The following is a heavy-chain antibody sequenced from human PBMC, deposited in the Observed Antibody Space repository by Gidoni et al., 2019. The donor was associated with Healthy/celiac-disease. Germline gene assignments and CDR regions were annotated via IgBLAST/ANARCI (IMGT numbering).Heavy chain of an antibody. CDR3: ARQGTDFWSGFGGYYGMDV. Sequence: EVQLVQSGAEVKKPGESLKISCTGSGYSFTSYWIGWVRQMPGKGLEWMGIIYPGDSDTRYSPSFQGQVTISADKSISTAYLQWSSLKASDTAMYYCARQGTDFWSGFGGYYGMDVWGQGTTVTVSS. J-gene: IGHJ6*02. D-gene: IGHD3-3*01. V-gene: IGHV5-51*01. CDR1: GYSFTSYW. CDR2: IYPGDSDT.